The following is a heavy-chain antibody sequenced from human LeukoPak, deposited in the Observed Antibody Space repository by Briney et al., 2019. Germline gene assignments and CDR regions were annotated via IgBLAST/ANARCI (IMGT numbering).Heavy chain of an antibody. Sequence: SETLSLPCTVSGGSISSSSYYWGWIRQPPGKGLEWIGSIYYSGSTYYNPSLKSRVTISVDTSKNQFSLKLSSVTAADTAVYYSASEHAAGTSFDYWGQGTLVTVSS. CDR2: IYYSGST. CDR3: ASEHAAGTSFDY. J-gene: IGHJ4*02. V-gene: IGHV4-39*07. CDR1: GGSISSSSYY. D-gene: IGHD6-13*01.